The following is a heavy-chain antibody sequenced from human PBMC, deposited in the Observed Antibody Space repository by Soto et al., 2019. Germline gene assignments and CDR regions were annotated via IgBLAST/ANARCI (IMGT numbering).Heavy chain of an antibody. Sequence: QVQLVESGGGVVQAGRSLRLSCVAAEFTFSSYAMHWVRQSPGKGLEWVALISSDGSQKYYADSVMGRFLISRDNSLNKLYLRVDNARSGDTAVYYCANDQTYIGTAVYDVWGQGTPVTVSS. CDR1: EFTFSSYA. V-gene: IGHV3-30*18. D-gene: IGHD2-21*02. J-gene: IGHJ6*01. CDR2: ISSDGSQK. CDR3: ANDQTYIGTAVYDV.